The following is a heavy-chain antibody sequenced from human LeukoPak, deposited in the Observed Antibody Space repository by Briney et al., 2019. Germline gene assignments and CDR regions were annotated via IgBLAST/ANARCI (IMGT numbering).Heavy chain of an antibody. Sequence: SGTLSLTCAVSGGSISSSNWWSWVRQPPGKGLEWIGEIYHSGSTNYNPSLKSRVTISVDKSKNQFSLKLSSVTAADTAVYYCARQPTEYSSRTGPDYWGQGTLVTVSS. CDR2: IYHSGST. V-gene: IGHV4-4*02. CDR3: ARQPTEYSSRTGPDY. J-gene: IGHJ4*02. D-gene: IGHD6-6*01. CDR1: GGSISSSNW.